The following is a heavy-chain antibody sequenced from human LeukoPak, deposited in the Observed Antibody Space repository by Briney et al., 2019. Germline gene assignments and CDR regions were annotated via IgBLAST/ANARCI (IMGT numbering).Heavy chain of an antibody. J-gene: IGHJ3*02. Sequence: PGGPLRLSCAASGFTFPSYRTHWVRQGPGKGLVWVSCINSYGRSTTDAVSVKGRFTISRDNAKNTLYLQMNSLMAEGAGVDYCARGKLGAFDIWGQGTMVTVSS. V-gene: IGHV3-74*01. CDR1: GFTFPSYR. CDR3: ARGKLGAFDI. CDR2: INSYGRST.